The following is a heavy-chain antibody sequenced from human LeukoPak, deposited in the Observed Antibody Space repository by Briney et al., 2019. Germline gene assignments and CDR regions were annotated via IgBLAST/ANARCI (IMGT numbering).Heavy chain of an antibody. CDR2: ISAYNGKT. Sequence: WASVTVSFKASGYTFTSYGISWVRQAPGQGREWMGWISAYNGKTNYAQKLQGRVTMTTDTSTSTAYMELRSLRSDDTAVYYCARDSRGAWIQLWPPFDYWGQGTLVTVSS. V-gene: IGHV1-18*04. J-gene: IGHJ4*02. D-gene: IGHD5-18*01. CDR1: GYTFTSYG. CDR3: ARDSRGAWIQLWPPFDY.